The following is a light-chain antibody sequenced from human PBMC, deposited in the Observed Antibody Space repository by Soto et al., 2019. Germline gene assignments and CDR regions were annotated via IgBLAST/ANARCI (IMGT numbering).Light chain of an antibody. V-gene: IGLV2-23*02. CDR3: CSYAGSPHVV. CDR2: EVT. Sequence: QSALTQPASVSGSPGQSITISCTGTSGDVGSYDLVSWYQQPPGKAPKLMIYEVTKRPSGVSNRFSGPKSGNTASLTISGLQAEDEADYYCCSYAGSPHVVFGGGTKLTVL. J-gene: IGLJ2*01. CDR1: SGDVGSYDL.